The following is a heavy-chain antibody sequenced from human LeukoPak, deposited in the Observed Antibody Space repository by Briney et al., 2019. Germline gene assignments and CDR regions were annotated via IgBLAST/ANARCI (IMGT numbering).Heavy chain of an antibody. J-gene: IGHJ4*02. CDR3: ARGFGYAFADY. CDR1: GGSISSGDHY. V-gene: IGHV4-30-4*01. Sequence: PSETLSLTCSVSGGSISSGDHYWTWIRQPPGGGLEWMGFITLYSDTTSYNPSLKSRLMISIDTSKNQFSLTLTSVTAADTAVYFCARGFGYAFADYGGQGILVTVSS. D-gene: IGHD2-2*01. CDR2: ITLYSDTT.